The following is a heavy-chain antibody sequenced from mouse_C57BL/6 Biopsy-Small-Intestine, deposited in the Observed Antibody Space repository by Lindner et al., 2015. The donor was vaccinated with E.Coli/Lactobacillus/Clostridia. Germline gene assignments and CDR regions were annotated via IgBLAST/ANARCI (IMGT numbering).Heavy chain of an antibody. CDR1: GYTFTDYE. V-gene: IGHV1-15*01. J-gene: IGHJ1*03. CDR3: TRGTTDV. CDR2: IDPETGGT. D-gene: IGHD1-1*01. Sequence: VQLQESGPELVRPGASVTLSCKASGYTFTDYEMHWVKQTPVHGLEWIGAIDPETGGTAYNQKFKGKAILTADKSSSTAYMELRSLTSEDSAVYYCTRGTTDVWGTGTTVTVSS.